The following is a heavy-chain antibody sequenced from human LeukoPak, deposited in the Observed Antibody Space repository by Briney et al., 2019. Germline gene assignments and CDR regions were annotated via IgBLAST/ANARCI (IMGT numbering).Heavy chain of an antibody. J-gene: IGHJ5*02. CDR3: ARIGITMIVVVIDR. D-gene: IGHD3-22*01. V-gene: IGHV4-39*01. CDR1: GGSISSSSYY. Sequence: SETLSLTCTVSGGSISSSSYYWGWIRQPPGKGLEWIGSIYYSGSTYYNPSLKSRVTISVDTSKNQFSLKLSSVTAADTAVYYCARIGITMIVVVIDRWGQGTLVTVSS. CDR2: IYYSGST.